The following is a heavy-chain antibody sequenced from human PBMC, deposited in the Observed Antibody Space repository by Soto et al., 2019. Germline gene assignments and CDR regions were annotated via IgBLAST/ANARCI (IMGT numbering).Heavy chain of an antibody. CDR1: GGTFSSTYA. J-gene: IGHJ5*02. CDR2: AIPIFGMP. Sequence: SVKVSCKASGGTFSSTYAISWLRQAPGQGLEWMGRAIPIFGMPDYSQKFQGRVTITADESTSTAYMEMSNLRSEDTAVYYCARDLFSNWFEPWGQGTLVTVSS. V-gene: IGHV1-69*13. CDR3: ARDLFSNWFEP.